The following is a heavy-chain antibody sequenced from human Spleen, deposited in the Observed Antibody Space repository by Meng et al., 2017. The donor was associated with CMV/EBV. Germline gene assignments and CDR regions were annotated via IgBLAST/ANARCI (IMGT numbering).Heavy chain of an antibody. CDR2: ISAYNGNT. J-gene: IGHJ5*02. V-gene: IGHV1-18*01. D-gene: IGHD3-22*01. CDR3: ARIRQYYYDSSGSSCFDP. Sequence: ASVKVSCKASGYTFTNFPITWVRQAPGQGLEWMGWISAYNGNTNYAQNRQGRVTMTTDTSTTTAYMELRSLRSDDTAVYYCARIRQYYYDSSGSSCFDPGGQGTLVTVSS. CDR1: GYTFTNFP.